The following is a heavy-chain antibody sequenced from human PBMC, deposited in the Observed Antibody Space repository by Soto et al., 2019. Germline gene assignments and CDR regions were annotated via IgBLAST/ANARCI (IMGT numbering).Heavy chain of an antibody. Sequence: QVQLVQSGAEVREPGSSVKVSCKASGGTFRTYAIGWVRQAPGQGLEWMGGIMPIFGTADYGGKFQGRVTITGDNSTNTVYMEVNSLRSEDTAVYYCAQYCVGDCLSGRGAYYHHAMDVWGQGTMVIVSS. J-gene: IGHJ6*02. V-gene: IGHV1-69*06. CDR1: GGTFRTYA. CDR2: IMPIFGTA. CDR3: AQYCVGDCLSGRGAYYHHAMDV. D-gene: IGHD2-21*02.